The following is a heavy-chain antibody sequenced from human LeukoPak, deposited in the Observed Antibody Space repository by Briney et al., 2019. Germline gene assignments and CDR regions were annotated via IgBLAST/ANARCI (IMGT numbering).Heavy chain of an antibody. CDR1: GFTFSSYG. CDR3: ARDEGSLYCSSPSCYGFAY. CDR2: IWYDGSNK. Sequence: GGSLRLSCAASGFTFSSYGMPWVRQAPGKGLEWVAVIWYDGSNKYYADSVKGRFTISRDNSKNTLYLQMNSLRAEDTAVYYCARDEGSLYCSSPSCYGFAYWGQEPLVTVSS. D-gene: IGHD2-2*01. J-gene: IGHJ4*02. V-gene: IGHV3-33*01.